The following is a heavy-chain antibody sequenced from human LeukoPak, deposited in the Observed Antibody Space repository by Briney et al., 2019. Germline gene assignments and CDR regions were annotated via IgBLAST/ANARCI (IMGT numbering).Heavy chain of an antibody. CDR2: ISGDGSGK. V-gene: IGHV3-30-3*01. CDR1: GFTFSSYP. Sequence: GGSLRLSCAASGFTFSSYPMHWVRQAPGKGLEWVAVISGDGSGKSDADSVKGRFTVSRDNSKNTLYLQMNSLRTEDTAVYYCAREIGSSGWAGFFDYWGQGTLVTVSS. D-gene: IGHD6-19*01. CDR3: AREIGSSGWAGFFDY. J-gene: IGHJ4*02.